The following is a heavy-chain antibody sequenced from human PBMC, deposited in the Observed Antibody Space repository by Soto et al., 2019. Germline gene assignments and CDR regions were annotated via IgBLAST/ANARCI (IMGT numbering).Heavy chain of an antibody. CDR1: GYTFTRNC. CDR2: IKPKSGNI. Sequence: ASVKVSCKTSGYTFTRNCISWVLQSPGQGLEWMGWIKPKSGNITYTQKLQGRVIMTTEPSPRTAYMELRSLRFDDTAIYFRVKDRASKSWPSRDVWGPGTTVTVSS. D-gene: IGHD2-2*01. CDR3: VKDRASKSWPSRDV. J-gene: IGHJ6*02. V-gene: IGHV1-18*01.